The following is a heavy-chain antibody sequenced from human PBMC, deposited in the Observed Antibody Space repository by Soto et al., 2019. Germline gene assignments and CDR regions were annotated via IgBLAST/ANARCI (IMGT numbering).Heavy chain of an antibody. D-gene: IGHD3-22*01. Sequence: SETLSLTCTVSGASISRYYWSWIRQPPGKGLEWIGYIYCSGSTNYNPSLKSRVTISVDTSKNQFSLKLSSVTAADTAVYYCASTYTYYYDSSGYYSDYWGQGTLVTVSS. V-gene: IGHV4-59*01. CDR3: ASTYTYYYDSSGYYSDY. CDR2: IYCSGST. J-gene: IGHJ4*02. CDR1: GASISRYY.